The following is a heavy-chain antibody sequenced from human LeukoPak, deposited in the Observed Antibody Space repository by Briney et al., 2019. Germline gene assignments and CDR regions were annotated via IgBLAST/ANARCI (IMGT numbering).Heavy chain of an antibody. CDR3: ARGGGLDV. V-gene: IGHV3-7*03. CDR2: IKQDGSEK. Sequence: GGSLRLSCAASGFTFSDYWMSWVRQAPGKGLEWVANIKQDGSEKYYVDSVKGRFTISRDNAKNSLYLQMSNLRAEDTAVYFCARGGGLDVWGQGATVTVSS. D-gene: IGHD3-16*01. CDR1: GFTFSDYW. J-gene: IGHJ6*02.